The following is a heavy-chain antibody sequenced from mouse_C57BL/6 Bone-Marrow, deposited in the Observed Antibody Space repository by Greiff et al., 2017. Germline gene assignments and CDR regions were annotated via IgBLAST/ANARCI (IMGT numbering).Heavy chain of an antibody. CDR1: GFTFSSYA. D-gene: IGHD1-1*01. J-gene: IGHJ2*01. V-gene: IGHV5-9-1*02. CDR3: TRDDYYGSSLFDY. CDR2: ISSGGDYI. Sequence: EVKLVESGEGLVKPGGSLKLSCAASGFTFSSYAMSWVRQTPEKRLEWVAYISSGGDYIYYADTVKGRFTISRDNARNTLYLQMSSLKSEDTAMYYCTRDDYYGSSLFDYWGQGTTLTVSS.